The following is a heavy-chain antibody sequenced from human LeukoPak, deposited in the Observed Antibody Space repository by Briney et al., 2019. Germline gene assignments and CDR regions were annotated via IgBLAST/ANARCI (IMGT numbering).Heavy chain of an antibody. CDR2: IYHSGST. J-gene: IGHJ3*02. V-gene: IGHV4-38-2*01. CDR1: GYSISSGYY. CDR3: ARYVAFFGVVDAFDI. D-gene: IGHD3-3*01. Sequence: SETLSLTCAVSGYSISSGYYWGWIRQPPGKGLEWIGSIYHSGSTYYNPSLKSRVTISVDTSKNQFSLKLSSVTAADTVVYYCARYVAFFGVVDAFDIWGQGTMVTVSS.